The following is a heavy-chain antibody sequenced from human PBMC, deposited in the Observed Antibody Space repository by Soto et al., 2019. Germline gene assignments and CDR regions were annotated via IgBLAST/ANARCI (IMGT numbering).Heavy chain of an antibody. CDR1: GYTFTIYV. V-gene: IGHV1-18*01. CDR3: AKNGQPPYYYYGLDV. D-gene: IGHD2-8*01. Sequence: QGHLVQSGAEVKKPGASVKVSCKASGYTFTIYVISWVRQAPGQGLEWMGWISGYNGDTNYAQNLQGRVTMTIDTSTTTAYMELRSLTSDDTAVYYCAKNGQPPYYYYGLDVWGQGTTVTVSS. J-gene: IGHJ6*02. CDR2: ISGYNGDT.